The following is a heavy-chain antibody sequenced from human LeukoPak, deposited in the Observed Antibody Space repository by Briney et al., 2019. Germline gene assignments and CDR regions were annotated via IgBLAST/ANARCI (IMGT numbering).Heavy chain of an antibody. CDR1: GYSFTSYW. V-gene: IGHV5-51*01. J-gene: IGHJ4*02. CDR2: IYPGDSDT. CDR3: ARLGYYGSGSYGFYYFDY. Sequence: GESLKISCKGSGYSFTSYWIGWVRQMPGKGLEWMGIIYPGDSDTRYSPSFQGRVTISADKSISTAYLQWSSLKASDTAMYYCARLGYYGSGSYGFYYFDYGGQEPLVTVPS. D-gene: IGHD3-10*01.